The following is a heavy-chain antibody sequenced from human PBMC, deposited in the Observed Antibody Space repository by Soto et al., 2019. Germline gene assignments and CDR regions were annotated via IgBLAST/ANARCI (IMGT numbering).Heavy chain of an antibody. Sequence: SETLSLTCTVSGGSISSYYWSWIRQPPGKGLEWIGYIYYSGSTNYNPSLKSRVTISVDTSKNQFSLKLSSVTAADTAVYYCARLDYGDYGDYWGQGTLVTVSS. D-gene: IGHD4-17*01. CDR1: GGSISSYY. CDR3: ARLDYGDYGDY. CDR2: IYYSGST. J-gene: IGHJ4*02. V-gene: IGHV4-59*01.